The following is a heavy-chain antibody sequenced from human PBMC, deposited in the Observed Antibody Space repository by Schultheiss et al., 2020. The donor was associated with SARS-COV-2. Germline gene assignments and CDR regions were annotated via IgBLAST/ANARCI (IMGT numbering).Heavy chain of an antibody. CDR2: IYYSGST. CDR3: ARVRGYGYCSSTSCPSDY. CDR1: GGSISSSSYY. D-gene: IGHD2-2*01. J-gene: IGHJ4*02. Sequence: SETLSLTCTVSGGSISSSSYYWGWIRQPPGKGLEWIGYIYYSGSTNYNPSLKSRVTISVDTSKNQFSLKLSSVTAADTAVYYCARVRGYGYCSSTSCPSDYWGQGTLVTVSS. V-gene: IGHV4-61*05.